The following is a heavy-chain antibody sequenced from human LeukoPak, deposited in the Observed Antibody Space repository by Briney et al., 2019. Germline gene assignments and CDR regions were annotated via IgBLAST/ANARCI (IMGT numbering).Heavy chain of an antibody. Sequence: GGSLRLSCAASGFTFSSYAMSWVRQAPGEGLEWVSAISGSGGSTYYADSVKGRFTISRDNSKNTLYLQMNSLRAEDTAVYYCAKDRRYCSSTGCYHDYWGQGTLVTVSS. CDR1: GFTFSSYA. CDR3: AKDRRYCSSTGCYHDY. CDR2: ISGSGGST. J-gene: IGHJ4*02. D-gene: IGHD2-2*01. V-gene: IGHV3-23*01.